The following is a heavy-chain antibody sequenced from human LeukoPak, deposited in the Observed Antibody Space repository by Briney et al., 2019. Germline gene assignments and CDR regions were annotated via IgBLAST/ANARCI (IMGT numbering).Heavy chain of an antibody. J-gene: IGHJ4*02. CDR1: GFTFSDYA. V-gene: IGHV3-23*01. Sequence: GGSLRLSCAASGFTFSDYAMSWVRQAPEKGLEWVSTISRVGGTYYADSVRGRFTISRDDSKNMVYLQMDSLRAEDTAVYYCAKDREYDDSCDYNGRGQGTLVTVSS. CDR3: AKDREYDDSCDYNG. CDR2: ISRVGGT. D-gene: IGHD3-22*01.